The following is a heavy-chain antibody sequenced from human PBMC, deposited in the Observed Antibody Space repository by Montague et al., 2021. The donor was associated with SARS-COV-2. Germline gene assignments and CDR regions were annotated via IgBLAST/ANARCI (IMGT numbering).Heavy chain of an antibody. J-gene: IGHJ4*02. V-gene: IGHV3-23*03. CDR2: IHSAGRCS. CDR3: AKVGDIMASFSLVTLDH. D-gene: IGHD3-10*01. Sequence: SLRLSCAASGFTFSGSPMSWVRQAPGKGLEWVSLIHSAGRCSYYAHSVEGRFTISRDNSKNTVYLQMNNMRAEDTAVYYCAKVGDIMASFSLVTLDHWGQGILVIVSS. CDR1: GFTFSGSP.